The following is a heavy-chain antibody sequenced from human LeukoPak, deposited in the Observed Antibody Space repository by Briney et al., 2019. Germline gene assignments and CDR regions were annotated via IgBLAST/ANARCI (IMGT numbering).Heavy chain of an antibody. CDR2: IYYSGST. Sequence: KTSGTLSLTCAVYGGSFSGYYWSWIRQPPGKGLEWIGSIYYSGSTYYNPSLKSRVTISVDTSKNQFSLKLSSVTAADTAVYYCARSGAAAGFWFDPWGQGTLVTVSS. CDR3: ARSGAAAGFWFDP. J-gene: IGHJ5*02. D-gene: IGHD6-13*01. V-gene: IGHV4-34*01. CDR1: GGSFSGYY.